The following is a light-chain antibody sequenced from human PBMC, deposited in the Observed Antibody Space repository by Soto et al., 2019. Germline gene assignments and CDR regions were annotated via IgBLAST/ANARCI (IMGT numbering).Light chain of an antibody. CDR2: KAS. V-gene: IGKV1-5*03. CDR3: QQYDYSRT. CDR1: QTISSW. J-gene: IGKJ1*01. Sequence: DIQMTQSPSTLSGSVGDRVTITCRASQTISSWLAWYQQKPGKAPKLLIYKASTLKSGVPSRFSGSGSGTSYTITISRLQPEDFATYYCQQYDYSRTFGQGTKVDIK.